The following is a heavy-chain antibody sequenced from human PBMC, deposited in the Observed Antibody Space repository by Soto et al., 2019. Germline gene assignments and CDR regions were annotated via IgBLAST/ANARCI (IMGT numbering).Heavy chain of an antibody. CDR2: ISYDGSNK. Sequence: GGSLRLSCAASGFTFSSYAMHWVRQAPGKGLEWVAVISYDGSNKYYADSVKGRFTISRDNSKNTLYLQMNSLRAEDTAVYYCARTAYSSSIELAYWGQGTLVTVSS. CDR3: ARTAYSSSIELAY. J-gene: IGHJ4*02. D-gene: IGHD6-6*01. CDR1: GFTFSSYA. V-gene: IGHV3-30-3*01.